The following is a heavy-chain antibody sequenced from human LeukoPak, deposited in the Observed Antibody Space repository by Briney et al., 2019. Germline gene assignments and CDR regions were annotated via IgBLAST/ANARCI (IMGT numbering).Heavy chain of an antibody. D-gene: IGHD6-19*01. Sequence: KPSETLSLTCSASGVSISGHYWSWIRLPPGKGLEWIGYISHSGDIRYSPSLKSRVTISLDTSKNQFSLTLNSVTAADTAVYYCARQPISGWDFDYWGQGTLVTVSS. V-gene: IGHV4-59*08. CDR2: ISHSGDI. J-gene: IGHJ4*02. CDR1: GVSISGHY. CDR3: ARQPISGWDFDY.